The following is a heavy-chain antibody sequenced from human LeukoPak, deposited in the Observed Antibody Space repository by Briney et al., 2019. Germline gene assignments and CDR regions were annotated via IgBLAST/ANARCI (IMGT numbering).Heavy chain of an antibody. J-gene: IGHJ5*02. V-gene: IGHV4-30-4*01. CDR3: ASRYYGSFYVGFVL. D-gene: IGHD3-10*01. Sequence: SQTLSLTCTVSGGSIRSGDYYWRWIRQPPAKGLEWIGYIYYSGSTYYNPSLKSLVTIAVATSKNQLSLMLSSVTAADTAVYCWASRYYGSFYVGFVLWGQGTLVTVSA. CDR2: IYYSGST. CDR1: GGSIRSGDYY.